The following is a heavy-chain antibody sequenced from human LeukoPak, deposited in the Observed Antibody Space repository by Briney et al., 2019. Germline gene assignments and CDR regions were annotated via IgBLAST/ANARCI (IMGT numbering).Heavy chain of an antibody. V-gene: IGHV4-34*01. CDR2: INHSGST. CDR3: AREISSGWGEYNWFDP. J-gene: IGHJ5*02. Sequence: PSETLSLTCAVYGGSFGGYYWSWIRQPPGKGMEWIGEINHSGSTNYNPSLKSRVTISVDTSKNQFSLKLSSVTAADTAVYYCAREISSGWGEYNWFDPWGQGTLVTVSS. D-gene: IGHD6-19*01. CDR1: GGSFGGYY.